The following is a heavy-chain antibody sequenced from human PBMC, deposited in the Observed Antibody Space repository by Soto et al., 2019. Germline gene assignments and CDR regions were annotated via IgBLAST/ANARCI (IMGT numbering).Heavy chain of an antibody. CDR3: ARGAYYYDSSGLSY. CDR2: ISSSSSTI. D-gene: IGHD3-22*01. J-gene: IGHJ4*02. Sequence: EVQLVESGGGLVQPGGSLRLSCAASGFTFSSYSMNWVRQAPGKGLAWVSYISSSSSTIYYSDSVNGRFTISSDNAKNSMYLQMNSLRAEDTAVYYCARGAYYYDSSGLSYWGQGTLVTVSS. V-gene: IGHV3-48*01. CDR1: GFTFSSYS.